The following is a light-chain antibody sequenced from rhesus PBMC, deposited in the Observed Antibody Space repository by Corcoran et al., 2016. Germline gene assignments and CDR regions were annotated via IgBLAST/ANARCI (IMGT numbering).Light chain of an antibody. V-gene: IGKV1-25*01. CDR1: QGISKY. CDR3: QQHNSYPPLT. CDR2: DTS. Sequence: DIQMTQSPSSLSASVGDTVTITCQASQGISKYLAWSQQKPGKAPKLLIYDTSPLQSGVPSRFSGSGSGTEFTLTISSRQPEDFATYYCQQHNSYPPLTFGGGTKVEIK. J-gene: IGKJ4*01.